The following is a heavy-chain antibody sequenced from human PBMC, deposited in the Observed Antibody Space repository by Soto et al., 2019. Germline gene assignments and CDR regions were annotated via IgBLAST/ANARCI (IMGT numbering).Heavy chain of an antibody. Sequence: QVQLVQSGAEVKKPGASVKVSCKASGYTFTGYYIHWVRQAPGQGLEWMGWINPNSGGTKYPQKFQGRDTMTRDTSIRTVYMSLTGRKSDDTAVYFCARDLAKGGGSAGFDYWGQGTLVAVSS. CDR1: GYTFTGYY. CDR3: ARDLAKGGGSAGFDY. CDR2: INPNSGGT. J-gene: IGHJ4*02. D-gene: IGHD2-15*01. V-gene: IGHV1-2*02.